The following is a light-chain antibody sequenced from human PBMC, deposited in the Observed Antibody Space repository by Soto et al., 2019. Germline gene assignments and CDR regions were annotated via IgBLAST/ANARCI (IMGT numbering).Light chain of an antibody. Sequence: QSVLTQPASVYGSPGQSITISCTGTSSDFGGYNYVSWYQQHPGKAPKLMIYDVNNRPSGVSNRFSGSKSGNTASLTISGLQAEDEADYYCSSYTTSSTLGVFGTGTKVTVL. V-gene: IGLV2-14*03. CDR2: DVN. CDR3: SSYTTSSTLGV. CDR1: SSDFGGYNY. J-gene: IGLJ1*01.